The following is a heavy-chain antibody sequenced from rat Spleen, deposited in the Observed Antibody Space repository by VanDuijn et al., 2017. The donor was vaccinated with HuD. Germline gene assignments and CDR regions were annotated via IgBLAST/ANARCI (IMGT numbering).Heavy chain of an antibody. V-gene: IGHV2-41*01. CDR3: ARAHTTGIRDWLAY. CDR1: GFSLTTYT. Sequence: QVQLKESGPVLVQPSQPLSLTCTVAGFSLTTYTVHWLRQPPGKGLEWMGVIWNTGATRYISALKSRLSISKDTSKSQVFLKMNSLQTEDTATYYCARAHTTGIRDWLAYWGQGTLVTVSS. J-gene: IGHJ3*01. D-gene: IGHD1-9*01. CDR2: IWNTGAT.